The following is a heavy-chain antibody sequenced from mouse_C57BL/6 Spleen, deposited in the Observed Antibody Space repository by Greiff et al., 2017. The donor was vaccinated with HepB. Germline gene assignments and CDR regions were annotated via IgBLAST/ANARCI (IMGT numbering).Heavy chain of an antibody. CDR2: IDPSDSYT. CDR1: GYTFTSYW. CDR3: ARNYYGSSYGWFAY. Sequence: QVQLQQPGAEPVMPGASVKLSCKASGYTFTSYWMHWVKQRPGQGLEWIGEIDPSDSYTNYNQKFKGKSTLTVDKSSSTAYMQLSSLTSEDSAVYYCARNYYGSSYGWFAYWGQGTLVTVSA. V-gene: IGHV1-69*01. J-gene: IGHJ3*01. D-gene: IGHD1-1*01.